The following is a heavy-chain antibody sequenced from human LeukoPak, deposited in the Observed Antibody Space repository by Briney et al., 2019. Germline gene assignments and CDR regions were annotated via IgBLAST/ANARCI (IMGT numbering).Heavy chain of an antibody. Sequence: GGSLRLSCAASGFTFSSYSMNWVRQAPGKGLEWVSSISSSSSYIYYADSVKGRFTISRDNAKNSLYLQMNSPRAEDTAVYYCASSRAPYGGYDFDYWGQGTLVTVSS. V-gene: IGHV3-21*01. CDR2: ISSSSSYI. J-gene: IGHJ4*02. CDR3: ASSRAPYGGYDFDY. CDR1: GFTFSSYS. D-gene: IGHD5-12*01.